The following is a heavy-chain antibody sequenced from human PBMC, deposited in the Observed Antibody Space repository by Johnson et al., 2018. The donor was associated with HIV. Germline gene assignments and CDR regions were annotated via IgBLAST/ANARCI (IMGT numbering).Heavy chain of an antibody. CDR1: GFTVSNNY. CDR3: AKEGTTMEVDI. V-gene: IGHV3-66*01. D-gene: IGHD5-18*01. Sequence: EQLVESGGGLVQPGGSLRVSCAASGFTVSNNYMSWVRQAPGQGLEWVSLIYSGGSAYYADSVKGRFTISRDNSRNSLYLQLNSLRAEDTAVYYCAKEGTTMEVDIWGQGTMVTVSS. J-gene: IGHJ3*02. CDR2: IYSGGSA.